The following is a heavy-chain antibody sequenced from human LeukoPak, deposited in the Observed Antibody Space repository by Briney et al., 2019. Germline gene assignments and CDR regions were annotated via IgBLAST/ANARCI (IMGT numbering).Heavy chain of an antibody. CDR3: AREGPAMVRGVITYNWFDP. Sequence: GASVKVSCKASGYTFTGYYMHWVRQAPGQGLEWMGWINPNSSGTNYAQKFQGRVTMTRDTSISTAYMELSRLRSDDTAAYYCAREGPAMVRGVITYNWFDPWGQGTLVTVSS. J-gene: IGHJ5*02. CDR2: INPNSSGT. V-gene: IGHV1-2*02. CDR1: GYTFTGYY. D-gene: IGHD3-10*01.